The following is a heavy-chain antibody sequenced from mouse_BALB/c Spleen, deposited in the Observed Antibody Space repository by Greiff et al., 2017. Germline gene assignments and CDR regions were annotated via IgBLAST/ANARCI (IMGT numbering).Heavy chain of an antibody. Sequence: EVQLVESGGGLVKPGGSLKLSCAASGFTFSSYAMSWVRQSPEKRLEWVAEISSGGSYTYYPDTVTGRFTISRDNAKNTLYLEMSSLRSEDTAMYYCARDGNSFAYWGQGTLVTVSA. D-gene: IGHD2-1*01. CDR3: ARDGNSFAY. CDR2: ISSGGSYT. J-gene: IGHJ3*01. V-gene: IGHV5-9-4*01. CDR1: GFTFSSYA.